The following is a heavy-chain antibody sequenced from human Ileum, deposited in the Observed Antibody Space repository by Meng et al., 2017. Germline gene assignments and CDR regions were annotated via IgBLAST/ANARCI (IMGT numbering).Heavy chain of an antibody. CDR3: ARERSHYYGSGSFDY. D-gene: IGHD3-10*01. Sequence: QVHLQESGPGRVKPSQTLFRTRSGPGGCFSSDNYYWTWIRKPPGKGLEWIGLTYYIGSPFYNPSLRSRVTISVDTSKDQFSLKLTSVTAADTAVYYCARERSHYYGSGSFDYWGQGILVTVSS. V-gene: IGHV4-30-4*01. CDR2: TYYIGSP. CDR1: GGCFSSDNYY. J-gene: IGHJ4*02.